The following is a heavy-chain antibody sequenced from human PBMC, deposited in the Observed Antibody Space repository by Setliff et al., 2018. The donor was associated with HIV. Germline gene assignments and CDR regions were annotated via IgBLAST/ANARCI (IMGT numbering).Heavy chain of an antibody. D-gene: IGHD5-18*01. CDR3: AKRPGYGYPFHI. J-gene: IGHJ3*02. CDR1: CGSIRSTPYW. CDR2: IYYNGNT. V-gene: IGHV4-39*01. Sequence: PSETLSLTCTVSCGSIRSTPYWWGLIRQPPGKGLEWIGTIYYNGNTFYDPSLKSRITISIDMSKKQFSLKLTSVAAADTAVYYCAKRPGYGYPFHIWGQGTMVTVAS.